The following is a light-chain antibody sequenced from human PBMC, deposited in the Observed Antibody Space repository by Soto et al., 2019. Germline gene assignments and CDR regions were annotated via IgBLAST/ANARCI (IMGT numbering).Light chain of an antibody. Sequence: EIVMTQSPATLSVSPGERATLSCRASQSVSSNLAWYQQKPGQAPRLLLYGASPRATGIPARFSGSRSGTECTLTISSLQSEDFAVYYCQQYNNWPYTFGQGTKLEIK. V-gene: IGKV3-15*01. CDR1: QSVSSN. J-gene: IGKJ2*01. CDR3: QQYNNWPYT. CDR2: GAS.